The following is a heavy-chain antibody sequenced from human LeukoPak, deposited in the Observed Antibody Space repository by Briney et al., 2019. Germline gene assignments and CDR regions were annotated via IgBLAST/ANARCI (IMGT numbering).Heavy chain of an antibody. V-gene: IGHV1-2*02. J-gene: IGHJ4*02. CDR1: GYTFTGYS. CDR2: IRPNIGTT. D-gene: IGHD5-24*01. CDR3: ATVTRYHSDGYTSRGYNDY. Sequence: ASVKVSCKASGYTFTGYSMHWVRQAPGQGLEWMGLIRPNIGTTNYAQRFQGRVTMTRDTSISTAYMELSSLRSDDTAVYYCATVTRYHSDGYTSRGYNDYWGQGTLVTVSS.